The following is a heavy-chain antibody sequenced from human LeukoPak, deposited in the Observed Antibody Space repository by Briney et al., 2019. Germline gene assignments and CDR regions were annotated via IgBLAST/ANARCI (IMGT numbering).Heavy chain of an antibody. Sequence: SETLSLTCTVSGGSISSSSYYWGWIRQPPGKGLEWIGSIYYSGSTYYNPSLKSRVTISVDTSKNQFSLKLSSVTAADTAVYYCATLVVAAAHMGLDYWGQGTLVTVSS. CDR1: GGSISSSSYY. CDR3: ATLVVAAAHMGLDY. J-gene: IGHJ4*02. V-gene: IGHV4-39*01. CDR2: IYYSGST. D-gene: IGHD2-15*01.